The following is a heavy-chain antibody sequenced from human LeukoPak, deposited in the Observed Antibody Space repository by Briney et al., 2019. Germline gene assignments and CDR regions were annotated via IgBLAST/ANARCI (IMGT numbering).Heavy chain of an antibody. V-gene: IGHV3-23*01. CDR3: AKPMCSSTSCYRYFDY. CDR1: GFTFSSYA. CDR2: ISGSGGST. Sequence: SGGSLRLSCAASGFTFSSYAMSWVRQAPGKGLEWVSAISGSGGSTYYADSVKGRFTISRDNSKNTLYLQMNSLRAEDTAVYYCAKPMCSSTSCYRYFDYWGQGSPVTVSS. J-gene: IGHJ4*02. D-gene: IGHD2-2*01.